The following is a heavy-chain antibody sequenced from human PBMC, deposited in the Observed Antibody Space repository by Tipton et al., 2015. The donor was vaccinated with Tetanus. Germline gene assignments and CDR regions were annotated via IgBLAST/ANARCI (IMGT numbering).Heavy chain of an antibody. V-gene: IGHV4-59*07. J-gene: IGHJ4*02. D-gene: IGHD3-3*01. CDR1: HDSITSYY. CDR2: IFYTGST. CDR3: ATESLVFRRLLD. Sequence: TLSLTCTVPHDSITSYYWTWMRQSPGKGLEWIGYIFYTGSTNYNPSFKSRVTMSVDTSKNQLSLKLDSVTSADTAVYYCATESLVFRRLLDWGPGILVTVSS.